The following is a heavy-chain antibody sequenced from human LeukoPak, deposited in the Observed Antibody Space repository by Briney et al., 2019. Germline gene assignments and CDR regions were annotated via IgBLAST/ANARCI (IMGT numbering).Heavy chain of an antibody. J-gene: IGHJ4*02. Sequence: PGGSLRLPCAASGFPFSTYWMSWVRQAAGNGLEWVATIKQDGSEKYYVDSVKGRFTISRDNAENSLYLQMDSLRAEDTAVYYCARDQLKDGSNQFRPFDFWGQGTLVTVSS. CDR1: GFPFSTYW. CDR3: ARDQLKDGSNQFRPFDF. V-gene: IGHV3-7*01. D-gene: IGHD2-15*01. CDR2: IKQDGSEK.